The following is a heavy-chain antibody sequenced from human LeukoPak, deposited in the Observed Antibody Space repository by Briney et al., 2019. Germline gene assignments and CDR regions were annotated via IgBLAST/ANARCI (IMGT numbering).Heavy chain of an antibody. Sequence: ASVKVSCKASGYPFNNYDINWVRQATGQGLEWMGWINPNSGGTNYAQKFQGRVTMTRDTSISTAYMELSRLRSDDTAVYYCARDHSKFRDTAMVPGYWGQGTLVTVSS. J-gene: IGHJ4*02. CDR3: ARDHSKFRDTAMVPGY. D-gene: IGHD5-18*01. V-gene: IGHV1-2*02. CDR1: GYPFNNYD. CDR2: INPNSGGT.